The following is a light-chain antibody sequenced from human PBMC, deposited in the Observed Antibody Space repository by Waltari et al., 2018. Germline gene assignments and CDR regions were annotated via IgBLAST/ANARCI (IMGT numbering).Light chain of an antibody. J-gene: IGKJ3*01. CDR1: QSVSSN. CDR3: QQYNNWPPLFT. Sequence: EIVTTQSPVTLSVSPGERATLSCRASQSVSSNLAWYQRKPGQAPRLLIYGASTRATGIPARFSGSGFGTEFTLTISSLQSEDFAVYYCQQYNNWPPLFTFGPGTKVDIK. V-gene: IGKV3-15*01. CDR2: GAS.